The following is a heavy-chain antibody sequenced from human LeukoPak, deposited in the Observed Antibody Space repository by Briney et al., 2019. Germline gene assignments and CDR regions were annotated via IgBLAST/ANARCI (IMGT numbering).Heavy chain of an antibody. CDR2: MNPNSGNT. D-gene: IGHD1-26*01. V-gene: IGHV1-8*01. CDR1: GYTFTSYD. J-gene: IGHJ4*02. Sequence: ASVKVSCKASGYTFTSYDINWVRQATRQGLEWMGWMNPNSGNTGYAQKFQGRVTMTRNTSISTAYMELSSLRSEDTAVYYCARAKEKWEEFDYWGQGTLVTVSS. CDR3: ARAKEKWEEFDY.